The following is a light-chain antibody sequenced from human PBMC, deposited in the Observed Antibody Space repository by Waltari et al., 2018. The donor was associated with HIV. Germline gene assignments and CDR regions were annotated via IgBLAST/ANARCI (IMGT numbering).Light chain of an antibody. V-gene: IGLV2-23*02. Sequence: HSALTQPASVSGSPGQSITISCTGTSSNVGTYNLVSWYQQHPGKDPKLLIYEVKRRPSGLSARFPGSKSGNAASLTVSGLQAEDEAIYYCCSYAGSDTLVFGGGTSLTLL. CDR2: EVK. J-gene: IGLJ3*02. CDR3: CSYAGSDTLV. CDR1: SSNVGTYNL.